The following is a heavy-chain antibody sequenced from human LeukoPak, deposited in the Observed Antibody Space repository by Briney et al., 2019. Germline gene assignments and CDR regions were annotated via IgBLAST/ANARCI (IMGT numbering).Heavy chain of an antibody. Sequence: ASVKVSCKPSEYTFTGYYMHWVRQAPGQGLEWMGWINPNSGATNYARKFQGRVTMTRDTSISTAYMELSSLRSDDTAVYYCAREIAAGGWRGFDYWGQGTLVTVSS. CDR2: INPNSGAT. D-gene: IGHD6-13*01. V-gene: IGHV1-2*02. CDR1: EYTFTGYY. J-gene: IGHJ4*02. CDR3: AREIAAGGWRGFDY.